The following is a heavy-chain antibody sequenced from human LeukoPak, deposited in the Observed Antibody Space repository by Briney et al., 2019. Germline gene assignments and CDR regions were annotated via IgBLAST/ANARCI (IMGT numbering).Heavy chain of an antibody. CDR1: GGSVSSGGYY. D-gene: IGHD1-14*01. Sequence: SETLSLTCTVSGGSVSSGGYYWSWIRQPPGKGLEWIGYIYYSGSTNYNPSLKSRVTISVDTSKNQFSLKLSSVTAADTAVYYCARESLTSTYYFDYWGQGTLVTVSS. J-gene: IGHJ4*02. V-gene: IGHV4-61*08. CDR2: IYYSGST. CDR3: ARESLTSTYYFDY.